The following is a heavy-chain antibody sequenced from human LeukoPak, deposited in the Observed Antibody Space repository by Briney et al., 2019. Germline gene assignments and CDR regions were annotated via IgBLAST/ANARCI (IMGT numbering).Heavy chain of an antibody. V-gene: IGHV3-30*02. D-gene: IGHD1-26*01. CDR2: IRYDGSNK. CDR3: AKDRVGVNPRYFDY. Sequence: PGGSLRLSCAASGFTFSSYGMHWVRQAPGKGLEWVAFIRYDGSNKYYADSVKGRFTISRDNSKNTLYLQMNSLRAEDTAVYYCAKDRVGVNPRYFDYWGQGTLVTVSS. CDR1: GFTFSSYG. J-gene: IGHJ4*02.